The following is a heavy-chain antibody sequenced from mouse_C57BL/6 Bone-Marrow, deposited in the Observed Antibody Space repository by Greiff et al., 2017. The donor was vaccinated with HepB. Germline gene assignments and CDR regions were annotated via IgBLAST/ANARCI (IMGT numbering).Heavy chain of an antibody. V-gene: IGHV5-4*03. CDR3: ARFTTVDYYAMDY. D-gene: IGHD1-1*01. CDR1: GFTFSSYA. Sequence: EVTLVESGGGLVKPGGSLKLSCAASGFTFSSYAMSWVRQTPEKRLEWVATISDGGSYTYYPDNVKGRFTISRDNAKNNLYLQMSHLKSEDTAMYYCARFTTVDYYAMDYWGQGTSVTVSS. CDR2: ISDGGSYT. J-gene: IGHJ4*01.